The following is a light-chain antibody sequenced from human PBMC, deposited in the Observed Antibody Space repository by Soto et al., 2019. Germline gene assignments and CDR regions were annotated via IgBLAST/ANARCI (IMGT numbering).Light chain of an antibody. CDR3: QAWDNSTPV. V-gene: IGLV3-1*01. Sequence: SSELTQPPSVSVSPGQTAGITCSGAKLGSKYVSWYQQKPGQSPVLVIYQDNSRPSGIPERFSGSNSGNTATLTISGTQAMDEADYYCQAWDNSTPVFGTGTKVTVL. CDR2: QDN. J-gene: IGLJ1*01. CDR1: KLGSKY.